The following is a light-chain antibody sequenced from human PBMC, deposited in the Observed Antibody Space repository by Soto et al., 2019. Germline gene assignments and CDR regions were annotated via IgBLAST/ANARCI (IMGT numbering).Light chain of an antibody. J-gene: IGKJ1*01. CDR2: GAS. Sequence: EIVLTQSPGTLSLSPGERATLSCRASQSVSSSFLAWYQQKPRQAPRLLIYGASIRATGIPDRFSGSGSGTDFTLTISRVEPGDFAVYYCQQYGSSPWTFGQGTKVEIK. V-gene: IGKV3-20*01. CDR3: QQYGSSPWT. CDR1: QSVSSSF.